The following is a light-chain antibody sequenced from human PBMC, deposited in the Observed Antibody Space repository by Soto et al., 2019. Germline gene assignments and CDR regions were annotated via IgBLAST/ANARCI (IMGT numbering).Light chain of an antibody. V-gene: IGKV3-11*01. CDR1: QSVSSY. J-gene: IGKJ5*01. Sequence: EIVLTQSQATLSLSPGERATLSCRASQSVSSYLAWYQQKPGQAPRLLIYDASNRATGIPARFSGSGSGTDFTLTISSLEPEDFAVYSCQQRSNWPPSITFGQGTRLEIK. CDR3: QQRSNWPPSIT. CDR2: DAS.